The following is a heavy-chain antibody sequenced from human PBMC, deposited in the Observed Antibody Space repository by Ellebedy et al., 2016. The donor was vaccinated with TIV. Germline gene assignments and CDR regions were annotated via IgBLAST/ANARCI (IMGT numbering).Heavy chain of an antibody. CDR2: IKGDGSET. D-gene: IGHD3-10*01. V-gene: IGHV3-7*01. J-gene: IGHJ5*02. Sequence: GESLKISCAASGFTFSNAWLSWFRQAPGKGPEWVGNIKGDGSETYFEDSVRGRFTISRDNARNSLSLQMNSLRAEDTAVYYCARQVASGRFDPWGQGTLVTVSS. CDR3: ARQVASGRFDP. CDR1: GFTFSNAW.